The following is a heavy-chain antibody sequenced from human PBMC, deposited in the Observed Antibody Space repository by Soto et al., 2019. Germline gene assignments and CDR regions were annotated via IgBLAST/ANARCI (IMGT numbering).Heavy chain of an antibody. J-gene: IGHJ4*02. Sequence: SETLSLTCTVSGGSISSYYWSWIRQPPGKGLEWIGYIYYSGSTNYNPSLKSRVTISVDTSKNQFSLKLSSVTAADTAVYYCARGYYDSRGDYNTELIHFDYWGQGTLVTVSS. CDR1: GGSISSYY. CDR2: IYYSGST. D-gene: IGHD3-22*01. CDR3: ARGYYDSRGDYNTELIHFDY. V-gene: IGHV4-59*01.